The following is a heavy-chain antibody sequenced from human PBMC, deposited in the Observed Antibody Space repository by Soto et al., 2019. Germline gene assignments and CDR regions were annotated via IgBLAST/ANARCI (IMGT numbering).Heavy chain of an antibody. CDR3: ARVELRYFDWLAAFDI. V-gene: IGHV1-3*01. CDR1: GYTFTSYA. Sequence: ASVKVSCKASGYTFTSYAMHWVRQAPGQRLEWMGWINAGNGNTKYSQKFQGRVTITRDTSASTAYMELSSLRSEDTAVYYCARVELRYFDWLAAFDIWGQGTMVTVSS. D-gene: IGHD3-9*01. CDR2: INAGNGNT. J-gene: IGHJ3*02.